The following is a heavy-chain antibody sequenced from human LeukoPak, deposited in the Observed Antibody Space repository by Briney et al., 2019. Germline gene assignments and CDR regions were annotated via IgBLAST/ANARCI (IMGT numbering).Heavy chain of an antibody. D-gene: IGHD1-26*01. CDR2: IKNKHEHQAT. Sequence: GGSLRLSCAASGFDFSGAYMNWVRQAPGKGLEWVGLIKNKHEHQATDYAAPVRERFIITRDDSSSTLFLQMNSLETEDTAVYYCVTDANRILGARGTGYWGQGILVTVSS. CDR3: VTDANRILGARGTGY. V-gene: IGHV3-15*07. CDR1: GFDFSGAY. J-gene: IGHJ4*02.